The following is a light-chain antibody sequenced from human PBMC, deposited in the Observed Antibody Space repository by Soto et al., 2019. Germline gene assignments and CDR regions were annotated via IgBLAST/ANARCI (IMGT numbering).Light chain of an antibody. CDR3: QQRANCPLT. V-gene: IGKV3-11*01. J-gene: IGKJ2*01. Sequence: ETVLTQSPATLSLSPGERATLSCRASQSVSSYLAWYQQKPGQAPRLLIYDASNRATGIPARFSGSWSGTDFTLTISSLEPEDYAVYYCQQRANCPLTFVQGTKLEIK. CDR2: DAS. CDR1: QSVSSY.